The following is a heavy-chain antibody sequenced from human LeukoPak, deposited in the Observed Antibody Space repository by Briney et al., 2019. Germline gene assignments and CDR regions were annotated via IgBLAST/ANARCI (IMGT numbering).Heavy chain of an antibody. CDR2: IYYNGRT. V-gene: IGHV4-39*01. CDR3: ASFPWELRPT. CDR1: GDSINNNKYY. J-gene: IGHJ4*02. Sequence: SETLSLTCTVSGDSINNNKYYWGWIRQPPGKGLEWIGNIYYNGRTYYSPSLKSRGTISVDTSNNQFSLKLSSVTAADTAVYYCASFPWELRPTWGQGTLVTVSS. D-gene: IGHD1-26*01.